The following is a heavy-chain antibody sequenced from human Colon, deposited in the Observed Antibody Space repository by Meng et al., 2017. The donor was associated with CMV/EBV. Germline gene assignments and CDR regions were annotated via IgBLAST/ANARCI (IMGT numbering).Heavy chain of an antibody. CDR2: VIGSGANT. V-gene: IGHV3-23*01. J-gene: IGHJ4*02. CDR1: GFTFSAYA. CDR3: AKRYTNNWYYFDY. D-gene: IGHD6-13*01. Sequence: GESLKISCAASGFTFSAYAMSWVRQAPGKGLEWVSTVIGSGANTYYADSVKGRFTISRDNSKNTLSLQMNSLRAEDTAIYYCAKRYTNNWYYFDYWGQGTLVTVSS.